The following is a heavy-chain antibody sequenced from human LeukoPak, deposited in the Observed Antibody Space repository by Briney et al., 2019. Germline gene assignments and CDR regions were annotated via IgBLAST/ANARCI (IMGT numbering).Heavy chain of an antibody. CDR3: ARDSRPASNYYDNRDGGGWFDP. CDR1: GGSIRSYY. Sequence: PSETLSLTCTVSGGSIRSYYWSWIRHPPGKGLEWMGYINYNGSTKNNPSLNSRVTISLDTAKKQYSLKLSCLTVADTDIYYCARDSRPASNYYDNRDGGGWFDPWGQGTLVTVSS. D-gene: IGHD3-22*01. J-gene: IGHJ5*02. CDR2: INYNGST. V-gene: IGHV4-59*01.